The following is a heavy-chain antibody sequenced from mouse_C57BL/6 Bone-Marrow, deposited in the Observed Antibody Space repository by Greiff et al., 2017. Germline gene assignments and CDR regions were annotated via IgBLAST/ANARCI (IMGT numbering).Heavy chain of an antibody. CDR1: GYTFTSYG. J-gene: IGHJ3*01. CDR2: IYPRSGNT. V-gene: IGHV1-81*01. D-gene: IGHD1-1*01. Sequence: VQLQQSGAELARPGASVKLSCKASGYTFTSYGISWVKQRTGQGLEWIGEIYPRSGNTYYNEKFKGKATLTADKSSSTAYMELRSLTSEDSAVYFCARRTYYGSSSCAYWGQGTLVTVSA. CDR3: ARRTYYGSSSCAY.